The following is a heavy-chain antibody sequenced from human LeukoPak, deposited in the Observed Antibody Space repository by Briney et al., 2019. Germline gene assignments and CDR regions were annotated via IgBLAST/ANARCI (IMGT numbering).Heavy chain of an antibody. CDR3: ARDKGGRLSWVGHFQWELDY. J-gene: IGHJ4*02. D-gene: IGHD1-26*01. V-gene: IGHV1-69*13. CDR1: GGTFIIYA. CDR2: IIPIFGTA. Sequence: ASVKVSCKASGGTFIIYAISWVRQAPGQGLEWMGGIIPIFGTANYAQKFQGRVTITADESTSTAYMELSSLRSEDTAVYYCARDKGGRLSWVGHFQWELDYWGQGTLVTVSS.